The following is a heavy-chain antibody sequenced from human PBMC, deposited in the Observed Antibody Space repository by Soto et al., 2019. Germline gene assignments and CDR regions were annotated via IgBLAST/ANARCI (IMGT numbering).Heavy chain of an antibody. CDR3: AKDKLGDYYGSGSYYHFDY. J-gene: IGHJ4*02. D-gene: IGHD3-10*01. CDR2: ISGSGGST. Sequence: EVQLLESGGGLVQPGGSLRLSCAASGFTFSSYVMSWVRQAPGKGLERVSAISGSGGSTYYADSVKGRFTISRDNSKNTLYLQMNSLRAEDTAVYYCAKDKLGDYYGSGSYYHFDYWGQGTLVTVSS. V-gene: IGHV3-23*01. CDR1: GFTFSSYV.